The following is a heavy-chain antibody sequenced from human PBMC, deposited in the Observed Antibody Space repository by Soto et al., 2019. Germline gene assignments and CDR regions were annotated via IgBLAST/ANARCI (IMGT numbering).Heavy chain of an antibody. D-gene: IGHD3-22*01. J-gene: IGHJ3*02. CDR2: IYYSGGT. CDR3: ARATYYDSSGYYYNPFDI. V-gene: IGHV4-59*01. CDR1: GGSISSYY. Sequence: QVQLQESGPGLVKPSETLSLTCTVSGGSISSYYWSWIRQPPGKGLEWIGYIYYSGGTNYTPSLKSRVTISVXPXTXHXXLKLSSGTAADTAVYYCARATYYDSSGYYYNPFDIWGQGTMVTVSS.